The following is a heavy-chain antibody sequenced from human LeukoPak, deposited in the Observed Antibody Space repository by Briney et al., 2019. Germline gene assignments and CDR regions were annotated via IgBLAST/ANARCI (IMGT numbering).Heavy chain of an antibody. CDR3: AKIAAAGFGDAFDI. CDR2: ISYDGSNK. CDR1: GFTFSSYG. D-gene: IGHD6-13*01. J-gene: IGHJ3*02. V-gene: IGHV3-30*18. Sequence: GGSLRLSCAASGFTFSSYGMHWVRQAPGKGLEWVAVISYDGSNKYYADSVKGRFTISRDNSKNTLYLQMNSLRAEDTAVYYCAKIAAAGFGDAFDIWGQGTMVTVSS.